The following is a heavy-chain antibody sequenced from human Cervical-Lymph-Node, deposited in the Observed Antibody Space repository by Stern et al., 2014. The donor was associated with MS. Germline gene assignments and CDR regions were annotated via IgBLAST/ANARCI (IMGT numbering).Heavy chain of an antibody. CDR3: ARDFTAVAGTPFDY. CDR1: GYTFTSYG. J-gene: IGHJ4*02. CDR2: ISAYNGNT. Sequence: QVQLVESGAEVKKPGASVKVSCKASGYTFTSYGISWVRQAPGQGLEWMGWISAYNGNTNYAQKLQGRVTMTTGTSTSPAYMERRSLRSDDTAVYYCARDFTAVAGTPFDYWGQGTLVTVSS. D-gene: IGHD6-19*01. V-gene: IGHV1-18*01.